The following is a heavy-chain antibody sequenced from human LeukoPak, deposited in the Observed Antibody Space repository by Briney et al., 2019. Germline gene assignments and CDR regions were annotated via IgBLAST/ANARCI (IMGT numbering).Heavy chain of an antibody. D-gene: IGHD1-26*01. CDR3: ARDQGGSYLSFFDY. J-gene: IGHJ4*02. CDR2: ISSSSSTI. V-gene: IGHV3-48*01. Sequence: PGGSLRLSCAASGFTFSSYSMNWVRQAPGKGLEWVSYISSSSSTIYYADSVKGRFTISRDNAKNSLYLQMNSLRSEDTAVYYCARDQGGSYLSFFDYWGQGTLVTVSS. CDR1: GFTFSSYS.